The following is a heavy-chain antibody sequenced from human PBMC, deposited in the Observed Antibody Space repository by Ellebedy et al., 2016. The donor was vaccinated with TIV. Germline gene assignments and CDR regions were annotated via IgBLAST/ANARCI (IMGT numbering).Heavy chain of an antibody. Sequence: ASVKVSXXASGYTFTGYYMHWVRQAPGQGLEWMGWINPNSGGTNYAQKFQGRVTMTRDTSISTAYMELSRLRSDDTAVYYCARDRCSSTSCYFPNDYWGQGTLVTVSS. CDR1: GYTFTGYY. CDR3: ARDRCSSTSCYFPNDY. J-gene: IGHJ4*02. V-gene: IGHV1-2*02. D-gene: IGHD2-2*01. CDR2: INPNSGGT.